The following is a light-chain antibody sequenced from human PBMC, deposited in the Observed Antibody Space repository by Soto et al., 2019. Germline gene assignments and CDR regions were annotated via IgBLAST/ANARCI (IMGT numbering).Light chain of an antibody. CDR2: EDT. V-gene: IGLV2-23*01. J-gene: IGLJ2*01. Sequence: QSALTQPASMSGSPGQSITISCTGTSSDVGTYDLVSWYQQHPGKAPNLIIYEDTKRPSGLSDRFSGSKSDNTASLTISGLQPEDEAEYYCCSYAGASTYVVFGGGTKVTVL. CDR1: SSDVGTYDL. CDR3: CSYAGASTYVV.